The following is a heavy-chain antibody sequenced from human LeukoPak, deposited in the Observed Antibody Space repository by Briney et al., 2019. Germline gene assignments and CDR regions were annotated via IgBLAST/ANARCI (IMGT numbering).Heavy chain of an antibody. J-gene: IGHJ4*02. D-gene: IGHD2-2*01. CDR1: GGSISNYF. V-gene: IGHV4-59*01. CDR3: ARVVPAAANFDY. CDR2: LDYSGST. Sequence: SETLSLTCTASGGSISNYFWSWIRQPPGKGLEWIGYLDYSGSTNYNPSLKSRVTISVDTSKNQLSLKLSSVTAADTAVYYCARVVPAAANFDYWGQGTLVTVSS.